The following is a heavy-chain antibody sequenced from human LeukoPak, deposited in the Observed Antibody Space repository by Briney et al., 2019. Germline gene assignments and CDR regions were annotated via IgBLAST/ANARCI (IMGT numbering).Heavy chain of an antibody. CDR1: GFTFSSYA. CDR3: ANPVSTNPNYYYYMDV. V-gene: IGHV3-23*01. D-gene: IGHD5/OR15-5a*01. Sequence: PGGSLRLSCAASGFTFSSYAMRWVRQAPGKGLEWVSTFSGSGGSTYYADSVKGRFTISKDNSKNTLYLQMNSLRAEDTAVYYCANPVSTNPNYYYYMDVWGKGTTVTVSS. CDR2: FSGSGGST. J-gene: IGHJ6*03.